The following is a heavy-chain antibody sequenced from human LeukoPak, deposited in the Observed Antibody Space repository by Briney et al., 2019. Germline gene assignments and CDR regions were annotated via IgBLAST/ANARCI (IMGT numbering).Heavy chain of an antibody. D-gene: IGHD2-15*01. CDR2: INPNSGGT. J-gene: IGHJ4*02. V-gene: IGHV1-2*02. CDR1: GYTFTGYY. CDR3: ARPTNCSGGSCYSGVFDY. Sequence: ASVKVSCKASGYTFTGYYMHWVRQAPGQGLEWMGWINPNSGGTNYAQKFQGRVTMTRDTSISTAYMELSRLRSDDTAVYYCARPTNCSGGSCYSGVFDYWGQGTLVTVSS.